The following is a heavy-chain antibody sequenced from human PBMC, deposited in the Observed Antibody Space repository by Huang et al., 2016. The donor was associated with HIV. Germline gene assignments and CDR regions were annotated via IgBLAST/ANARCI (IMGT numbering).Heavy chain of an antibody. CDR2: ISGYTGST. CDR1: GFTFSDFA. J-gene: IGHJ4*02. V-gene: IGHV3-23*01. CDR3: AKDGRSDILTGYYDF. D-gene: IGHD3-9*01. Sequence: GGGLVRPGGSLRLSCVASGFTFSDFAMNWVRQAPGKGLQWVSGISGYTGSTFYADSVQGRFTISRDNSKNTMYLQMHNLRGEDTAVYYCAKDGRSDILTGYYDFWGQGTLVSVSS.